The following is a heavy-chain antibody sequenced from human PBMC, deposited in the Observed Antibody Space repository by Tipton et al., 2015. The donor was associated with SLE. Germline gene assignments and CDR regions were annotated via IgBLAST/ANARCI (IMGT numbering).Heavy chain of an antibody. V-gene: IGHV4-61*10. CDR3: AKGYCSSASCYWSVFDP. CDR2: IYYSGST. J-gene: IGHJ5*02. CDR1: GGFVSSGSYY. Sequence: GLVKPSETLSLICTVSGGFVSSGSYYWSWIRQPAGKGLEWIGYIYYSGSTNYNPSLKSRVTMAIDTSKNQFSLRLSSVTAADTAVYFCAKGYCSSASCYWSVFDPWGQGTLVTVSS. D-gene: IGHD2-2*01.